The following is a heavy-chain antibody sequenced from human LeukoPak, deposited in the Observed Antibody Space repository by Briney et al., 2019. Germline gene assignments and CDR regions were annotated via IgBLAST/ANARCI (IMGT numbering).Heavy chain of an antibody. Sequence: GGSLRLSCAASGFTFSRYAMSWVRQAPGRGLEWVSAISGSGGSTYYADSVRGRFTISRDNSKNTLYLKRPSLRAEDTAVYYCAKVARGVDYYYYYMDVWRKGTTVTVSS. D-gene: IGHD2-21*01. CDR2: ISGSGGST. J-gene: IGHJ6*03. CDR3: AKVARGVDYYYYYMDV. V-gene: IGHV3-23*01. CDR1: GFTFSRYA.